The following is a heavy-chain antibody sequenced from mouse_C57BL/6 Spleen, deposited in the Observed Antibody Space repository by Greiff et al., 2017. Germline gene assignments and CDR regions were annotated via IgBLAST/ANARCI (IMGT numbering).Heavy chain of an antibody. V-gene: IGHV5-16*01. CDR1: GFTFSDYY. CDR3: ARALGDYFDY. CDR2: INYDGSST. D-gene: IGHD4-1*01. J-gene: IGHJ2*01. Sequence: EVNVVESEGGLVQPGSSMKLSCTASGFTFSDYYMAWVRQVPEKGLEWVANINYDGSSTYYLDSLKSRFIISRDNAKNILYLQMSSLKSEDTATYYCARALGDYFDYWGQGTTLTVSS.